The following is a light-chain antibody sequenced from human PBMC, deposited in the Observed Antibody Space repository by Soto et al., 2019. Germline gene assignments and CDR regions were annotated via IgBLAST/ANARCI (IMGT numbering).Light chain of an antibody. CDR3: CSFAGSYTLYV. Sequence: QSALTQPRSVSGSPGQSVTISCTGTSSDVGGYSYVSWFQQHPGKAPKLMIYDVSKGPSGVPDRFSGSKSGNTASPTISGLQAEDEADYYCCSFAGSYTLYVFGTGTKLTVL. J-gene: IGLJ1*01. V-gene: IGLV2-11*01. CDR1: SSDVGGYSY. CDR2: DVS.